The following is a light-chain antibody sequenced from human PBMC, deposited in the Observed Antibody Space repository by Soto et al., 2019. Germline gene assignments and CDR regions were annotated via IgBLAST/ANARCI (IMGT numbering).Light chain of an antibody. CDR2: DIF. Sequence: EIVMTQSPATLSVSPVERATLSCRASQSVGSDLAWYQQKPGQAPRLVIYDIFTRATGVPTRISGRGSGTEFSLTISSLQPGDFATYYCQQYNTYSWTFGQGTKVDIK. V-gene: IGKV3D-15*01. J-gene: IGKJ1*01. CDR1: QSVGSD. CDR3: QQYNTYSWT.